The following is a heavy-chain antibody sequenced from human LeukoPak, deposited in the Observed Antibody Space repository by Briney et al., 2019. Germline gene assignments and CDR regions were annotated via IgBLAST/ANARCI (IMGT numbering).Heavy chain of an antibody. CDR2: MNPNSGNT. CDR1: GYTFTSYD. Sequence: ASVKVSCKASGYTFTSYDINWVRQATGQGLEWMGWMNPNSGNTGYAQKFQGRVTMTRNTSISTAYMELSSLRSEDTAVYYCARGEWEYYYDSRSLAGGVDYWGQGTQVTVSS. D-gene: IGHD3-22*01. CDR3: ARGEWEYYYDSRSLAGGVDY. V-gene: IGHV1-8*01. J-gene: IGHJ4*02.